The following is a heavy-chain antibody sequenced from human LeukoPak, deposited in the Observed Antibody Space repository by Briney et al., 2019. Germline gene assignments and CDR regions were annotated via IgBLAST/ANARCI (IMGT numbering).Heavy chain of an antibody. CDR2: IYYSGST. J-gene: IGHJ4*02. Sequence: PSETLSLTCTVSGGSITSGGYSWNWIRQPAGKGLEWIGYIYYSGSTNYNPSLKSRVTISVDTSKNQFSLKLSSVTAADTAVYYCARGDVLLWFGEPITTYFDYWGQGTLVTVSS. CDR1: GGSITSGGYS. D-gene: IGHD3-10*01. V-gene: IGHV4-61*10. CDR3: ARGDVLLWFGEPITTYFDY.